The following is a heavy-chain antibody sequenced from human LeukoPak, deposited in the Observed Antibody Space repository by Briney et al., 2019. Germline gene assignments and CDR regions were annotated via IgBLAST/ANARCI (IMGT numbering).Heavy chain of an antibody. CDR2: IYYSGRT. CDR3: ARGWELSHFDY. J-gene: IGHJ4*02. Sequence: SETLSLTCTVSGGSISSYYWSWIRQPPGKGLEWIGYIYYSGRTNYNPSLKSRVTISVDTSKNPFSLKLSSVTAADTAVYYCARGWELSHFDYWGQGTLVTVSS. V-gene: IGHV4-59*01. D-gene: IGHD1-26*01. CDR1: GGSISSYY.